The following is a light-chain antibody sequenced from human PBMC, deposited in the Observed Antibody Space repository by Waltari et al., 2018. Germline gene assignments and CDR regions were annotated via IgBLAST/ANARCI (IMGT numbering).Light chain of an antibody. CDR2: EVT. CDR1: SNDVGASNF. J-gene: IGLJ2*01. CDR3: SSFTDTHTLL. V-gene: IGLV2-14*01. Sequence: QSALTQPASVSGSPGQSITISCTGTSNDVGASNFVSWYQQHPGRAPQLMIYEVTERPSVISYRFSGSKSANTASLTISGLLPEDEAIYYCSSFTDTHTLLFGGGTTVTVL.